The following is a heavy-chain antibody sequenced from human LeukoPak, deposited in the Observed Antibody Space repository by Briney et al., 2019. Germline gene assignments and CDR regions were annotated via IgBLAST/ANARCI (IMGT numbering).Heavy chain of an antibody. V-gene: IGHV3-53*01. J-gene: IGHJ4*02. CDR3: ARDLLYYYGSGVSLPSDY. CDR2: IYSGGST. D-gene: IGHD3-10*01. Sequence: GGSLRLSCAASGFTVSSNYMSWVRQAPGKGLEWVSVIYSGGSTYYADSVKGRFTISRDNSKNTLYLQMNSLRAEDTAVYYCARDLLYYYGSGVSLPSDYWGQGTLVTVSS. CDR1: GFTVSSNY.